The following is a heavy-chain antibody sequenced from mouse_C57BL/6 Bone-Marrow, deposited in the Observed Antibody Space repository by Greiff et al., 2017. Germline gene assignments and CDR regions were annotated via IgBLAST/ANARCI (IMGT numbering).Heavy chain of an antibody. D-gene: IGHD2-5*01. V-gene: IGHV1-63*01. Sequence: VQVVESGAELVRPGTSVKMSCKASGYTFTNYWIGWAKQRPGHGLEWIGDIYPGGGYTNYNEKFKGKATLTADKTSSTAYMQLSSLTSEDSAILYCARGISYGAVYNNYDYWGQGTTLTVSS. J-gene: IGHJ2*01. CDR2: IYPGGGYT. CDR1: GYTFTNYW. CDR3: ARGISYGAVYNNYDY.